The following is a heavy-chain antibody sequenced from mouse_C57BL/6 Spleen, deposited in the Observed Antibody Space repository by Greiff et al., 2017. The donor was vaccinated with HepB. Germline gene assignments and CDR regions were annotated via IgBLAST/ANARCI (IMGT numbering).Heavy chain of an antibody. CDR1: GYSITSGYY. CDR3: AREGFSTVVEDWYFDV. J-gene: IGHJ1*03. CDR2: ISYDGSN. Sequence: EVKLQESGPGLVKPSQSLSLTCSVTGYSITSGYYWNWIRQFPGNKLEWMGYISYDGSNNYNPSLKNRISITRDTSKNQFFLKLNSVTTEDTATYYCAREGFSTVVEDWYFDVWGTGTTVTVSS. V-gene: IGHV3-6*01. D-gene: IGHD1-1*01.